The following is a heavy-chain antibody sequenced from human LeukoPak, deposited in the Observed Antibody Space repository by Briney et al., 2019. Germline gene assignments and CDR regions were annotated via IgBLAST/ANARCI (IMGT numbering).Heavy chain of an antibody. D-gene: IGHD2-15*01. CDR2: ISSSSSYI. V-gene: IGHV3-21*01. J-gene: IGHJ3*02. CDR1: GFTFSSYG. CDR3: ARPQVGLLDGAFDI. Sequence: GGSLRLSCASPGFTFSSYGMSWVRQAPGKGLEWVSPISSSSSYIYYADSVKGRFTISRDNAKNSLYLQMNSLRAEVTAVYYCARPQVGLLDGAFDIWGQGTMVTVSS.